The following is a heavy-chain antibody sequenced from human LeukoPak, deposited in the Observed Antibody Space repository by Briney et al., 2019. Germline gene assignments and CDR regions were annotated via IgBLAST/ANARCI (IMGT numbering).Heavy chain of an antibody. D-gene: IGHD3-3*01. V-gene: IGHV3-11*04. J-gene: IGHJ4*02. CDR3: ARVLRFLEWLLDH. CDR1: GFTFSDYY. CDR2: ISSSGSTI. Sequence: KTGGSLRLSCAASGFTFSDYYMSWIRQAPGKGLEWVSYISSSGSTIYYADSVKGRFTISRDNAKNSLYLQMNSLRAEDTAVYYCARVLRFLEWLLDHWGQGTLVTVSS.